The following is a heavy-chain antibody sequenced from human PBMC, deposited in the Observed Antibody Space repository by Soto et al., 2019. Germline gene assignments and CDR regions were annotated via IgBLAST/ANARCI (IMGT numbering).Heavy chain of an antibody. V-gene: IGHV1-69*02. Sequence: QVQLVQSGAEVKKPGSSVKVSCKASGGTFSSYTISWVRQAPGQGLEWMGRIIPILGIANYAQKFQGRVTITADKSTSTAYRELSSLRSEDTAVYYCARAAGGIAAAGTLFDYWGQGTLVTVSS. D-gene: IGHD6-13*01. J-gene: IGHJ4*02. CDR2: IIPILGIA. CDR3: ARAAGGIAAAGTLFDY. CDR1: GGTFSSYT.